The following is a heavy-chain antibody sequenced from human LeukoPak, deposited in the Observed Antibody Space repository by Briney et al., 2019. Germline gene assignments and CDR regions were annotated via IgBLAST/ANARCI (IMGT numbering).Heavy chain of an antibody. J-gene: IGHJ4*02. V-gene: IGHV3-30*18. CDR2: ISYDGSNK. D-gene: IGHD3-10*01. CDR1: GFTFSGYA. CDR3: AKEGTMVRGLTLDQ. Sequence: GGSLRLSCAASGFTFSGYAMHWVRQAPGKGLEWVAVISYDGSNKLSADSVKGRFIISRDNSKNTLYLQMNSLRAEDTAVYYCAKEGTMVRGLTLDQWGQGTLVTVSS.